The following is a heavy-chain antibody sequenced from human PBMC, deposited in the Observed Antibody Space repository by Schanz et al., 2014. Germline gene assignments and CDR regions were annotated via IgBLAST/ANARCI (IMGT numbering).Heavy chain of an antibody. Sequence: QVQLVQSGAEVKKPGASVKVSCKASGYTFTSHGISWVRQAPGQGLEWMGWITAYNGDTNYALKLQGRGTVTTDTATGTAYMELRSLRSDDTALYDYTRGGYSYALSAFDIWGQGTMVTVSS. CDR3: TRGGYSYALSAFDI. V-gene: IGHV1-18*01. D-gene: IGHD5-18*01. CDR1: GYTFTSHG. CDR2: ITAYNGDT. J-gene: IGHJ3*02.